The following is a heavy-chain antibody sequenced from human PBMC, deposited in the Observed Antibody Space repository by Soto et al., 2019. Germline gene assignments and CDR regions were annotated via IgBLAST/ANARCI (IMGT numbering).Heavy chain of an antibody. CDR3: ARDKQSIFGVDPHNYYYGMDV. CDR2: IMPIFGTA. V-gene: IGHV1-69*01. D-gene: IGHD3-3*01. J-gene: IGHJ6*02. Sequence: SVKVSCKASGGTFSCYAISSVRQAPGQALEFMGGIMPIFGTANYAHKFQGRFTITADESTSTAYMELSSLRSDDTAVYYRARDKQSIFGVDPHNYYYGMDVWGQGTTVTVSS. CDR1: GGTFSCYA.